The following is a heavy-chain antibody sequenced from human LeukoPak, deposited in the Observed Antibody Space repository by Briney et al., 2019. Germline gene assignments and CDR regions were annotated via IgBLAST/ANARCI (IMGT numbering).Heavy chain of an antibody. CDR3: VKSPDIYDIFLGDAFDI. Sequence: PGGSLRLSCAASGFTFDDYAIHWVRQAPGKGLEWVSGISWNSGSIDYADSVKGRFTISRDNAKNSPYLQMNSLRAEDTALYYCVKSPDIYDIFLGDAFDIWGQGTMVTVSS. CDR2: ISWNSGSI. V-gene: IGHV3-9*01. CDR1: GFTFDDYA. D-gene: IGHD3-9*01. J-gene: IGHJ3*02.